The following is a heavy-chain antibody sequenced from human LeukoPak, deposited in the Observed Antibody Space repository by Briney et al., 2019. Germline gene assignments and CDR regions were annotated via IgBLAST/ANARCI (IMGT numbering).Heavy chain of an antibody. CDR3: ARTMVRGARLDWFDP. V-gene: IGHV1-18*04. D-gene: IGHD3-10*01. CDR1: GYTFTGYY. Sequence: ASVKVSCKASGYTFTGYYMHWVRQAPGQGLEWMGWISAYNGNTNYAQKLQGRVTMTTDTSTSTAYMELRSLRSDDTAVYYCARTMVRGARLDWFDPWGQGTLVTVSS. J-gene: IGHJ5*02. CDR2: ISAYNGNT.